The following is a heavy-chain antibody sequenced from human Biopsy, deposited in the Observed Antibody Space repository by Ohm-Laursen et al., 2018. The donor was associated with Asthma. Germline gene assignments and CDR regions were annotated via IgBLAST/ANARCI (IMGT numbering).Heavy chain of an antibody. J-gene: IGHJ4*02. CDR1: GFSFSNYG. CDR3: AKDVFPGWELRRGPDY. D-gene: IGHD1-26*01. V-gene: IGHV3-30*18. CDR2: ISFDGTNR. Sequence: SLRLSCSASGFSFSNYGMHWVRQAPGKGLDWVAVISFDGTNRNYTDSVKGRFTISRDNSRNTLHLEMNSLRAGDTAVYYCAKDVFPGWELRRGPDYWGQGTLVTVSS.